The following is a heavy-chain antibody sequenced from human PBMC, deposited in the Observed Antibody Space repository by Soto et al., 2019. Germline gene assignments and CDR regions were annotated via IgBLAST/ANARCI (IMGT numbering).Heavy chain of an antibody. V-gene: IGHV4-59*01. CDR1: GGSISSSY. CDR3: ARDKYCSGRSCRKNWFDL. J-gene: IGHJ5*02. D-gene: IGHD2-15*01. CDR2: IYDDGSA. Sequence: SETLSLTCTVSGGSISSSYWSWIRQPPGKGLEWLAYIYDDGSANYNPSLKSRATISLDMSKNQFSLKLTSVTAADTAVYYCARDKYCSGRSCRKNWFDLWGQPILGTVFS.